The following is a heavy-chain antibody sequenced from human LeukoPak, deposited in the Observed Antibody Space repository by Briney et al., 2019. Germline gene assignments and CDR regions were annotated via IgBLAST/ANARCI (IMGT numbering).Heavy chain of an antibody. Sequence: SETLSLTCTVSGGSISSYYWSWIRQPPGKGLEWIGYIYYSGSTNYNPSPKSRVTISVDTSKNQFSLKLSSVTAADTAVYYCARVGSSGWYFGGFEYWGQGTLVTVSS. J-gene: IGHJ4*02. CDR3: ARVGSSGWYFGGFEY. CDR1: GGSISSYY. CDR2: IYYSGST. D-gene: IGHD6-19*01. V-gene: IGHV4-59*01.